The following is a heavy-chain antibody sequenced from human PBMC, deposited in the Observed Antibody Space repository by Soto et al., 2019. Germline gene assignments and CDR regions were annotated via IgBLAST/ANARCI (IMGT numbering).Heavy chain of an antibody. D-gene: IGHD3-3*01. Sequence: KPGGSLRLSCAASGFTFSSYSMNWVRQAPGKGLEWVSSISSSSSYIYYADSVKGRFTISRDNAKNSLYLQMNSLRAEDTAVYYCARGKYHDFWSGYYKELDYWGQGTLVTVYS. J-gene: IGHJ4*02. CDR1: GFTFSSYS. V-gene: IGHV3-21*01. CDR2: ISSSSSYI. CDR3: ARGKYHDFWSGYYKELDY.